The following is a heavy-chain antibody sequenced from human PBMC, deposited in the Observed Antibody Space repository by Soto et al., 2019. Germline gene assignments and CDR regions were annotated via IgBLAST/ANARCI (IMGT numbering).Heavy chain of an antibody. CDR3: ARGSVGRIQLWSYYYYYMDV. CDR1: GYTFTSYY. J-gene: IGHJ6*03. D-gene: IGHD5-18*01. CDR2: MNPNSGNT. V-gene: IGHV1-8*01. Sequence: VASAEVSCKASGYTFTSYYINWVRQDTGQRLEWMGWMNPNSGNTGYAQKFQGRVTMTRNTSISTAYMELSSLRSEDTAVYYCARGSVGRIQLWSYYYYYMDVWGKGTTVTVSS.